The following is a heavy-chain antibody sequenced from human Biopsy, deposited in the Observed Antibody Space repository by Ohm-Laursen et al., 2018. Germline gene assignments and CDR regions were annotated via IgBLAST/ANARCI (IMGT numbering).Heavy chain of an antibody. D-gene: IGHD6-19*01. J-gene: IGHJ4*02. CDR2: INPSGSTT. CDR3: ARNTGWYGDLYYFDY. V-gene: IGHV1-46*01. Sequence: GSSVEVSCKTSGYSFTSCYMHWVRQAPGQGLEWMGMINPSGSTTSYPQIFQGRVTMTRDTSKSTVYMELSSLRSADTAVYFCARNTGWYGDLYYFDYWGQGTLVTVSS. CDR1: GYSFTSCY.